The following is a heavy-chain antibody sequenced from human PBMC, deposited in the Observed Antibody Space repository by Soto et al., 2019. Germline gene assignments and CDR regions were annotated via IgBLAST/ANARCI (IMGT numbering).Heavy chain of an antibody. CDR1: GFTFSSYC. D-gene: IGHD5-12*01. J-gene: IGHJ4*02. Sequence: QVPLVESGGVVVQPGRSLRLSCAASGFTFSSYCMHWVRKAPGKGLEWVAVISYDGSNKYYADSVKGRFTISRDNSKNTLYLQMISLRAEDTAVYYCAKDGYNYILDYWGQGTLVTVS. V-gene: IGHV3-30*18. CDR2: ISYDGSNK. CDR3: AKDGYNYILDY.